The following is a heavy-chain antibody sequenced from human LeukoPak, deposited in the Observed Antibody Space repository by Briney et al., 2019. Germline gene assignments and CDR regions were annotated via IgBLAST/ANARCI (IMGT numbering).Heavy chain of an antibody. V-gene: IGHV4-39*07. Sequence: SETLSLTCSVSGGSMTNTNYFWGWIRQPPGKGLEWIASMYYSGSTDYNPSLQSRVTTSMDTSKNQFSLKLSSVTAADTAVYYCARMCSGGSCYGWFDPWGQGTLVTVSS. CDR3: ARMCSGGSCYGWFDP. J-gene: IGHJ5*02. D-gene: IGHD2-15*01. CDR1: GGSMTNTNYF. CDR2: MYYSGST.